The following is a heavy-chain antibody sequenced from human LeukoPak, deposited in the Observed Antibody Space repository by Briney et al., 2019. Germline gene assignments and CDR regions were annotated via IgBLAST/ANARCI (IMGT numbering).Heavy chain of an antibody. V-gene: IGHV3-53*01. CDR2: IYSGGST. CDR3: ARGPQWLVLFDY. D-gene: IGHD6-19*01. Sequence: GGSLRLSCAASGFTVSNNYMNWVRQAPGRGLEWVSIIYSGGSTYYADSVKGRFTISRDNSKNTLYLQMNSLTADDTAVYYCARGPQWLVLFDYWGQGTMVTVSS. J-gene: IGHJ4*02. CDR1: GFTVSNNY.